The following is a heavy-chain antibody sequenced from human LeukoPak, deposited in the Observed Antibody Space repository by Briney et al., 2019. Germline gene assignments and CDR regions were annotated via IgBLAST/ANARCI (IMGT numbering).Heavy chain of an antibody. J-gene: IGHJ5*02. CDR3: ASSYGGFAWFDP. CDR1: GGSFSSYY. Sequence: SETLSLTCTVSGGSFSSYYWNWIRQPPGKGLGWIGFIYNNGNTNYNPSLKSRVTISVYTSTTQFPPKLNSVTAADTALYYCASSYGGFAWFDPWGQGTLVTVSS. D-gene: IGHD5-12*01. CDR2: IYNNGNT. V-gene: IGHV4-59*01.